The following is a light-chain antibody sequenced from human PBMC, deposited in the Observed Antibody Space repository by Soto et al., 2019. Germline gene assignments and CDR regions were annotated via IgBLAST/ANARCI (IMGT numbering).Light chain of an antibody. J-gene: IGKJ2*01. CDR3: QQSYTTPYT. CDR2: DAS. CDR1: QSITTY. Sequence: DIELTQSPSSLSASVGDRVTITCRASQSITTYLNWYQQKPGRAPKLLIYDASTLQSGVPSTFSGSGSGTDFTLTVSSLQPEDFATYYCQQSYTTPYTFGQGTKVDIK. V-gene: IGKV1-39*01.